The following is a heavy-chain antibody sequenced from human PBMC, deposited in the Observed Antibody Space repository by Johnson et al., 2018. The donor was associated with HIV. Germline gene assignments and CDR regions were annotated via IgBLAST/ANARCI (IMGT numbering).Heavy chain of an antibody. J-gene: IGHJ3*02. D-gene: IGHD6-13*01. CDR3: AKHSSSWYDDAFDI. CDR1: GFTFSSYG. Sequence: EVQLVESGGGVVQPGTSLRLFCAASGFTFSSYGIHWVRQAPAKGLEWVSSISGSGGTTYYADSVKGRFTISRDNSKNTLFLQMNSLRAEDTAVYYCAKHSSSWYDDAFDIWGQGTMVTVSS. CDR2: ISGSGGTT. V-gene: IGHV3-23*04.